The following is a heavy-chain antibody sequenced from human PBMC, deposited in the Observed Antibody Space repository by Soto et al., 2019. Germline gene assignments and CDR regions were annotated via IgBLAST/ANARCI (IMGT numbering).Heavy chain of an antibody. Sequence: GGSLRLSCSASGFTFSSYAMHWVRQAPGKGLEWVSYIFVSSTTIYYADSVKGRFTVSRDNTQNSLFLLMNSLRAEDTAVYYCARDRDWAFDYWGQGTLVTVSS. CDR1: GFTFSSYA. V-gene: IGHV3-48*04. CDR2: IFVSSTTI. CDR3: ARDRDWAFDY. J-gene: IGHJ4*02. D-gene: IGHD3-9*01.